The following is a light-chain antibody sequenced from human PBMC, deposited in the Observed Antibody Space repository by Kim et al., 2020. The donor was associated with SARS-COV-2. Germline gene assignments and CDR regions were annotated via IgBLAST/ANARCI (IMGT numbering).Light chain of an antibody. Sequence: FASVGDRVTMTCRASQSTSRYLNWYQQKPGKAHNLLIYAASSLQSGVPSRFSGSGSGTDFTLTISNLQPDDFATYYCQQSYSTPYTFGQGTKLEIK. J-gene: IGKJ2*01. CDR2: AAS. CDR3: QQSYSTPYT. CDR1: QSTSRY. V-gene: IGKV1-39*01.